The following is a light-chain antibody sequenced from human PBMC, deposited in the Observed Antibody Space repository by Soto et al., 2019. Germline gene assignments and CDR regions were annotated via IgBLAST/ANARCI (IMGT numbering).Light chain of an antibody. V-gene: IGLV2-14*01. J-gene: IGLJ1*01. CDR2: DVS. Sequence: QSVVTQPASVSGAPGQAITISCTGNSREGGGYNYVSWYQQHPGKAPKLMIYDVSNRPSGVSNRFSGSKSGNTASLTISGLQAEDEADYYCSSYTSSSTLNYVFGTGTKVTVL. CDR3: SSYTSSSTLNYV. CDR1: SREGGGYNY.